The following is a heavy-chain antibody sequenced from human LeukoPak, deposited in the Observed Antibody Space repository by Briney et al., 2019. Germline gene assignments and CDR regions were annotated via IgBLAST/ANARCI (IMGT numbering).Heavy chain of an antibody. V-gene: IGHV1-46*01. D-gene: IGHD3-10*01. CDR3: AREGIRDAFDI. J-gene: IGHJ3*02. Sequence: ASVKVSCKASGYTFTSYYMHWVRQAPGQGLEWMGIINPSGGSTSYAQKFQGRVTVTTDESTSTAYMELSSLRSEDTAVYYCAREGIRDAFDIWGQGTMVTVSS. CDR1: GYTFTSYY. CDR2: INPSGGST.